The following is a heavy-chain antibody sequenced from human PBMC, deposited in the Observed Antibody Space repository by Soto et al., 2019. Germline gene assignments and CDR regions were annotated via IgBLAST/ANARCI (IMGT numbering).Heavy chain of an antibody. V-gene: IGHV4-34*01. CDR1: GGSFSGYY. J-gene: IGHJ6*02. Sequence: PSETLSLTCAVYGGSFSGYYWSWIRQPPGEGLEWIGEINHSGSTNYNPSLKSRVTISVDTSKNQFSLKLSSVTAADTAVYYCARGMTIFGVVLADYYGMDVWGQGTTVTVSS. CDR3: ARGMTIFGVVLADYYGMDV. D-gene: IGHD3-3*01. CDR2: INHSGST.